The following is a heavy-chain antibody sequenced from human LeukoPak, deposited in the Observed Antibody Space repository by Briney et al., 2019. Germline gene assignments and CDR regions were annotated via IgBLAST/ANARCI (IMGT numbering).Heavy chain of an antibody. V-gene: IGHV3-48*02. Sequence: PGGSLGLSYAAYGFTSSSYSMNWVRQAPGKGLEWVSYISSTSSTMYYADSVKGRFTISRDNAKNSLYLQMNSLRDEDTAVYYCARDYGGNPTPWYYYMDVWGKGTTVTVSS. CDR2: ISSTSSTM. CDR1: GFTSSSYS. D-gene: IGHD4-23*01. CDR3: ARDYGGNPTPWYYYMDV. J-gene: IGHJ6*03.